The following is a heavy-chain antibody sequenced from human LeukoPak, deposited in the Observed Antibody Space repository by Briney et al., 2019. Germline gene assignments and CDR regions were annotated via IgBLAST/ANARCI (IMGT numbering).Heavy chain of an antibody. J-gene: IGHJ4*02. V-gene: IGHV3-66*02. CDR3: VRVGNYREFDY. CDR1: GLTVSTNY. Sequence: PGGSLRLSCAASGLTVSTNYMSWVRQAPGKGLEWVSVIYSGGNTYYADSVKGRFTISRDNSKNTLHLQMGSLRAEDMAVYYCVRVGNYREFDYWGQGTLVTVSS. CDR2: IYSGGNT. D-gene: IGHD1-7*01.